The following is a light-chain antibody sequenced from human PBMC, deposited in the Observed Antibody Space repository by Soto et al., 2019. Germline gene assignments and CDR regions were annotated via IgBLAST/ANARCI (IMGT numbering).Light chain of an antibody. J-gene: IGKJ4*01. CDR1: QSISSW. Sequence: DSQMTQYPSTLSASIGDRVTITCRAGQSISSWLAWYQQKPGKAPKLLISKASTLQSGVPPRFSGSGSGTEFALTISSLQPDDFATYYCQQYESYPRTFGGWTKVEIK. CDR3: QQYESYPRT. V-gene: IGKV1-5*03. CDR2: KAS.